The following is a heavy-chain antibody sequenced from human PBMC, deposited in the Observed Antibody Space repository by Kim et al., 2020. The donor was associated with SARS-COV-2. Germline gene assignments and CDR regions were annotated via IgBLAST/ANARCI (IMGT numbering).Heavy chain of an antibody. CDR2: ISDSGGST. J-gene: IGHJ4*02. V-gene: IGHV3-23*01. CDR1: GFTFSNYA. D-gene: IGHD1-26*01. Sequence: GGSLRLSCAASGFTFSNYAMSWVRQAPGMGLEWVSFISDSGGSTYYADSVKGRFTFSRDNSKNTLYLQMNSLRAEDTALYYCAKGHTETIGGIDYWGQGTLVTV. CDR3: AKGHTETIGGIDY.